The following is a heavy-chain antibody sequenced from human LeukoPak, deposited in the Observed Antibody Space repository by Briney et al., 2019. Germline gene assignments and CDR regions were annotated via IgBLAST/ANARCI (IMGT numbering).Heavy chain of an antibody. CDR2: ISSGSSYI. D-gene: IGHD6-6*01. J-gene: IGHJ4*02. CDR1: GFTFSSYS. CDR3: ARGVVSIAARPPYFDY. Sequence: GGSLRLSCAASGFTFSSYSMNWVRQAPGKGLEWVSSISSGSSYIYYVDSVKGRFTISRDNAKNSLYLQMNSLRAEDTAAYYCARGVVSIAARPPYFDYWGQGTLVTVSS. V-gene: IGHV3-21*01.